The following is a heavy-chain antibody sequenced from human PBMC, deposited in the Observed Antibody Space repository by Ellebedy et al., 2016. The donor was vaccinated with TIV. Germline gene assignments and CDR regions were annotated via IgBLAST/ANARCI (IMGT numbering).Heavy chain of an antibody. CDR3: ARALIVRGVTKYYFDS. V-gene: IGHV3-30*04. D-gene: IGHD3-10*01. J-gene: IGHJ4*02. CDR1: GFSFSTYA. CDR2: ISFDGSNE. Sequence: GESLKISCAAFGFSFSTYAMHWVRRAPGKGLEWVAVISFDGSNEYYVDSVKGRFTISSDNSNNTLYLQMNSLRAEDTALYYCARALIVRGVTKYYFDSWGQGTLVTVSS.